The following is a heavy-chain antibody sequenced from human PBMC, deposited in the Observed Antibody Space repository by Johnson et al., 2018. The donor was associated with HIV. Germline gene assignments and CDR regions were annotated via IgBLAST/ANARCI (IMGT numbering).Heavy chain of an antibody. CDR2: TNRDGSEK. J-gene: IGHJ3*02. CDR3: ARGRDSTGDGGAFDI. D-gene: IGHD7-27*01. CDR1: ACCFCSYS. Sequence: VHLLEPGGGLVQPGPSLTLSCAASACCFCSYSLSRVRPAPGQGLAWVANTNRDGSEKYHVASVTGRFTISRDNTNNSLYLQMNSLRAEDTAVYYCARGRDSTGDGGAFDIWGQGIMVTISS. V-gene: IGHV3-7*05.